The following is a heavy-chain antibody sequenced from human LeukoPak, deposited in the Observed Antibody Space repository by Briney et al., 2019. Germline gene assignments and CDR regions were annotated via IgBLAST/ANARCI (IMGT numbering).Heavy chain of an antibody. CDR2: ISWNSGSI. CDR1: GFTFDDYA. J-gene: IGHJ6*03. D-gene: IGHD5/OR15-5a*01. CDR3: ARELYPRDHYYMDV. V-gene: IGHV3-9*01. Sequence: GGSLRLSCAASGFTFDDYAMHWVRQAPGKGLEWVSGISWNSGSIGYADSVKGRFTISRDNAKNSLYLQMNSLRAEDTAVYYCARELYPRDHYYMDVWGKGTTVTVSS.